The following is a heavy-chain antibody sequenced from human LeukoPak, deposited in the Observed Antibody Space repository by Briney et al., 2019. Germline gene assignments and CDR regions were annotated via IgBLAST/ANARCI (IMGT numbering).Heavy chain of an antibody. CDR2: INPSGGST. V-gene: IGHV1-46*01. D-gene: IGHD4/OR15-4a*01. CDR1: GYTFTSYY. Sequence: ASVKVSCKASGYTFTSYYMHWVRQAPGQGLEWMGIINPSGGSTSYAQKLQGRVTMTTDTSTSTAYMELRSLRSDDTAVYYCARLSGDAFDIWGQGTMVTVSS. J-gene: IGHJ3*02. CDR3: ARLSGDAFDI.